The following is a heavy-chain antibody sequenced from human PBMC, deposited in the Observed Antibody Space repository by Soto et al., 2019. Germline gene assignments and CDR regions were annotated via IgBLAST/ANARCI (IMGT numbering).Heavy chain of an antibody. CDR3: ARGVLLLGYCSSTSCYPDV. CDR2: IGTAGDT. D-gene: IGHD2-2*01. J-gene: IGHJ6*02. Sequence: GGSLRLSCAASGFTFSSYDMHWVRQATGKGLEWVSAIGTAGDTYYPGSVKGRFTISRENAKNSLYLQMNSLRAEDTAVYYCARGVLLLGYCSSTSCYPDVWGQGTTVTVSS. V-gene: IGHV3-13*01. CDR1: GFTFSSYD.